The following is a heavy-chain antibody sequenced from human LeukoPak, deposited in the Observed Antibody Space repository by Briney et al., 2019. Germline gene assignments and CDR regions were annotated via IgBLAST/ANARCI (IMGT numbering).Heavy chain of an antibody. CDR3: ARGRSITILRGVAISDGFDI. V-gene: IGHV3-21*06. D-gene: IGHD3-10*01. CDR2: IATSSDYI. Sequence: PGGSLRLSCAASRFTFSTYSMNWVRQAPGKGLEWVSSIATSSDYIHYAGSLKGRFTISRDNAKNSLYLHMNSLRPDDTAVYYCARGRSITILRGVAISDGFDIWGQGTKVTVS. CDR1: RFTFSTYS. J-gene: IGHJ3*02.